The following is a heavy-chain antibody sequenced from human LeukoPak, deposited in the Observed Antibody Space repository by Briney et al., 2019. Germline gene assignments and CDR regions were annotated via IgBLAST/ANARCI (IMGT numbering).Heavy chain of an antibody. CDR1: GFTFGSFA. Sequence: GGSLRLSCAASGFTFGSFAMYWVRHAPGKGLHWVAMMSYDGGNKYYADSVKGRFTISRDNSKNTLFLEMNSLRAEDTAIYYCARDRGGTGDLKYYYGMDVWGQGTTVTVSS. D-gene: IGHD3/OR15-3a*01. J-gene: IGHJ6*02. CDR2: MSYDGGNK. V-gene: IGHV3-30*04. CDR3: ARDRGGTGDLKYYYGMDV.